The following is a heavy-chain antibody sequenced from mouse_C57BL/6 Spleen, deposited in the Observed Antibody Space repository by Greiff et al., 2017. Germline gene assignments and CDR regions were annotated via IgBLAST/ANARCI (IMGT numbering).Heavy chain of an antibody. D-gene: IGHD2-4*01. CDR1: GYTFTSYW. J-gene: IGHJ2*01. V-gene: IGHV1-59*01. Sequence: QVQLQQPGAELVRPGTSVKLSCTASGYTFTSYWMHWVKQRPGQGLEWIGVIDPSDSYTNYNHKFKGKATLTVDTSSSTAYMQLSSLTSEDSAVYYCARADDYEYYFDYWGQGTTLTVSS. CDR3: ARADDYEYYFDY. CDR2: IDPSDSYT.